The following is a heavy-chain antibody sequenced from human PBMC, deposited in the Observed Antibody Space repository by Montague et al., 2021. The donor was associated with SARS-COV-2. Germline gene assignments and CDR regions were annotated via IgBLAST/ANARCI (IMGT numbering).Heavy chain of an antibody. CDR2: TYYRSKWYN. D-gene: IGHD1-26*01. J-gene: IGHJ4*02. CDR3: ARNSASSDY. Sequence: CAISGDSVSRNSAAWNWIRQSPSRGLEWLGRTYYRSKWYNDYAVSVKSRITINPDTFKNQISLQLTSVTPEDTAVYYCARNSASSDYWGQGTLVTVSS. V-gene: IGHV6-1*01. CDR1: GDSVSRNSAA.